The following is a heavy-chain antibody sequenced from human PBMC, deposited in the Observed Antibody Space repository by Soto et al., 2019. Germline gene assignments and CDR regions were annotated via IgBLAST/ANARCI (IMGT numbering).Heavy chain of an antibody. CDR3: ARTTHCARPPSDY. J-gene: IGHJ4*02. Sequence: SETLSLTCTVSGGSISSGGYYWCWIRQHPGKGLEWIGYIYYSGSTYYNPSLKSRVTISVDTSKNQFSLKLSSVTAADTAAYYCARTTHCARPPSDYRGQGTLVTVSS. CDR1: GGSISSGGYY. D-gene: IGHD2-21*01. CDR2: IYYSGST. V-gene: IGHV4-31*03.